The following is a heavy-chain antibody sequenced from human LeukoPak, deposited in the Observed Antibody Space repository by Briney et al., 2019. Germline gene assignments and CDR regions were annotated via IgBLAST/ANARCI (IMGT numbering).Heavy chain of an antibody. CDR1: GFTFDDYG. CDR2: INWNGGST. D-gene: IGHD2-2*01. J-gene: IGHJ4*02. CDR3: ARGLVVVPAVSDY. V-gene: IGHV3-20*04. Sequence: GGSLRLSCAASGFTFDDYGMSWVRRAPGKGLEWVSGINWNGGSTGYADSVMGRFTISRDNSKNTLYLQMNSLRVEDTAVYYCARGLVVVPAVSDYWGQGTLVTVSS.